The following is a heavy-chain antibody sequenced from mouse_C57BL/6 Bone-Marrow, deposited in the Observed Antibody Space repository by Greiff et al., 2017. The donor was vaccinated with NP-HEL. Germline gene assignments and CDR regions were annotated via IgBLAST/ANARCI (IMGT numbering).Heavy chain of an antibody. J-gene: IGHJ3*01. V-gene: IGHV1-64*01. CDR3: ARGLYYGNCGFAY. CDR2: IHPNSGST. Sequence: QVQLQQSGAELVKPGASVKLSCKASGYTFTSYWMHWVKQRPGQGLEWIGMIHPNSGSTNYNEKFKSKATLTVDKSSSTAYMQLSSLTSEDSAVYYCARGLYYGNCGFAYWGQGTLVTVSA. D-gene: IGHD2-1*01. CDR1: GYTFTSYW.